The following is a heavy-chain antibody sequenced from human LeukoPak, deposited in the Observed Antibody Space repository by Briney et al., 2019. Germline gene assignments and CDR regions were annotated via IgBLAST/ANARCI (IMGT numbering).Heavy chain of an antibody. CDR2: IYSGGST. V-gene: IGHV3-53*01. CDR3: ASSGWPRSLDY. D-gene: IGHD6-19*01. Sequence: PGGSLRLSCAASGFIVSSNYMSWVRQAPGKGLEWASVIYSGGSTFYADSVKGRFTISRDNSKNTLFLQMNSLTAEDTAVYYCASSGWPRSLDYWGQGTLVTVSS. J-gene: IGHJ4*02. CDR1: GFIVSSNY.